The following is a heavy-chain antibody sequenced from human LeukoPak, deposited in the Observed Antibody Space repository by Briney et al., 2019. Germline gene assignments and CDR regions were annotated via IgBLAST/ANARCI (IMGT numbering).Heavy chain of an antibody. Sequence: GGSLRLSCAASGFIFSSYWMSWVRQAPGKGLEGVANIKQNGSEKYYVDSVKGRFTISRDNAKNSLYLQMNSLRAEDTAVYYCARRRCSSTSCKFDYWGQGTLVTVSS. CDR2: IKQNGSEK. V-gene: IGHV3-7*01. J-gene: IGHJ4*02. CDR3: ARRRCSSTSCKFDY. D-gene: IGHD2-2*01. CDR1: GFIFSSYW.